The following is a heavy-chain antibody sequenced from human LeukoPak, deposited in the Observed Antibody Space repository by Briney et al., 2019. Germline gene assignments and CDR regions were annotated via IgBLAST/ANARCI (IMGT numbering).Heavy chain of an antibody. CDR3: AKSDLAYCGGDCYADY. CDR2: ISGGGGST. J-gene: IGHJ4*02. V-gene: IGHV3-23*01. CDR1: GFTFSRYA. Sequence: PGGSLRLSCAASGFTFSRYAMTWVRQAPGKGLDWVSGISGGGGSTYYADTVKGRFTISRDNSKNTLYLQMNRLRAEDTAVYYCAKSDLAYCGGDCYADYWGQGTLVTVSS. D-gene: IGHD2-21*01.